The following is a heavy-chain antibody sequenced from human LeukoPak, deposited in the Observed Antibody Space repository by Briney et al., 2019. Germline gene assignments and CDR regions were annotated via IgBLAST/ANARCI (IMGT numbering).Heavy chain of an antibody. V-gene: IGHV3-23*01. J-gene: IGHJ4*02. D-gene: IGHD3-22*01. CDR1: GFTLNIYS. Sequence: GGSLRLSCAASGFTLNIYSMRWVRQAPGKGVEWVSSITSSGDATFYADSVKDRFTISRDNSKNMLYLQMSRLRAEDTAVYYCAKDRPNYHESNGHYYRPNGDYWGQGTLVTVSS. CDR2: ITSSGDAT. CDR3: AKDRPNYHESNGHYYRPNGDY.